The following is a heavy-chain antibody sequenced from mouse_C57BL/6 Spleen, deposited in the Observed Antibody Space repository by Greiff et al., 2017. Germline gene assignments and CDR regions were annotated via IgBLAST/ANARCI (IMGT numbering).Heavy chain of an antibody. D-gene: IGHD2-4*01. J-gene: IGHJ4*01. Sequence: VQLQQPGAELVKPGASVKLSCKASGYTFTSYWMHWVKQRPGQSLEWIGMIHPNSGSTNYNEKCKSKATLTVDKSSSTAYMQLSSLTSEDSAVYYCARGLRQDYYAMDYWGQGTSVTVSS. V-gene: IGHV1-64*01. CDR1: GYTFTSYW. CDR2: IHPNSGST. CDR3: ARGLRQDYYAMDY.